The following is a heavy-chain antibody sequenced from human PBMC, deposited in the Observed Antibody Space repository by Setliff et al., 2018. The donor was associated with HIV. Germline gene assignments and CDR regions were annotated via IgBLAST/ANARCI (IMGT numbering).Heavy chain of an antibody. CDR2: MSGDANSQ. CDR1: GFTFSTNA. V-gene: IGHV3-30*07. J-gene: IGHJ4*02. D-gene: IGHD3-3*01. Sequence: GGSLRLSCAASGFTFSTNAMNWVRQAPGKGLEWVAVMSGDANSQYYADSVRGRFTISRDNAKNSLYLQMNSLRAEDTAVYYCARETIWSGHSYFDYWGQGTLVTVSS. CDR3: ARETIWSGHSYFDY.